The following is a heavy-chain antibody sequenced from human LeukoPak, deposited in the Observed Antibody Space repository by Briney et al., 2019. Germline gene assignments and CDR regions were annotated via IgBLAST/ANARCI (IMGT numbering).Heavy chain of an antibody. CDR1: GGSISSYY. CDR2: IYYGGST. J-gene: IGHJ4*02. V-gene: IGHV4-59*08. Sequence: SETLSLTCTVSGGSISSYYWSWIRQPPGKGLEWIGYIYYGGSTNYNPSLKSRVTISVDTSKNQFSLKLSSVTAADTAVYYCARSYGSGSYFDYWGQGTLVTVSS. D-gene: IGHD3-10*01. CDR3: ARSYGSGSYFDY.